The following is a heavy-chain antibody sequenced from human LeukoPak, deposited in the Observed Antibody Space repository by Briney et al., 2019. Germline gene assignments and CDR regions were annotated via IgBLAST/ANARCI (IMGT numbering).Heavy chain of an antibody. CDR2: IYYSGST. V-gene: IGHV4-39*01. J-gene: IGHJ5*02. Sequence: SETLSLTCTVSGGSISSSSYYWGWIRQPPGKGLEWIGSIYYSGSTYYNPSLKSRVTISVDTSKNLFSLKLTSVTAADTAVYYCARHVSGGYLWFDPWGQGTLVTVSS. D-gene: IGHD3-22*01. CDR1: GGSISSSSYY. CDR3: ARHVSGGYLWFDP.